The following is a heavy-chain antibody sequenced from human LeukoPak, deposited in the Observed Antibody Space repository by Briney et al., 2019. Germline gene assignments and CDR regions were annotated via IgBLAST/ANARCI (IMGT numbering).Heavy chain of an antibody. V-gene: IGHV3-23*01. D-gene: IGHD4-17*01. J-gene: IGHJ5*02. CDR3: AKGPTVTKYNWFDP. Sequence: QPGGSLRLSCAASGFTFSTYAMIWVRQAPGKGLEWVSGISPSGTGTYYADSVKGRLTISRDNSKNTLYLQMDSLRVEDTAVYFCAKGPTVTKYNWFDPWGQGTLVTVSS. CDR2: ISPSGTGT. CDR1: GFTFSTYA.